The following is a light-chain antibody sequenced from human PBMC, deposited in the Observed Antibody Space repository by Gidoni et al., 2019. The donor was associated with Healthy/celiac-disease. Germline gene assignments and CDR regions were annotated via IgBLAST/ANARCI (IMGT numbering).Light chain of an antibody. Sequence: QSVLTPPPPVSGAPGQRVPISCTGSSSNIGAGYDVHWYQQLPGTAPKLLIYGNSNRPSGVPDRFSGSKSGTSASLAITGLQAEDEADYYCQSYDSSLSAWVFGGGTKLTVL. CDR3: QSYDSSLSAWV. CDR2: GNS. CDR1: SSNIGAGYD. V-gene: IGLV1-40*01. J-gene: IGLJ3*02.